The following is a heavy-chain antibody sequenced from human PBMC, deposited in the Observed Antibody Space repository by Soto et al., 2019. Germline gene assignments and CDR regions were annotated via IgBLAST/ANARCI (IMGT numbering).Heavy chain of an antibody. J-gene: IGHJ6*02. V-gene: IGHV3-33*01. CDR1: GFTFSSYG. D-gene: IGHD3-10*01. CDR3: ARDDLWFGEYTYYYGMDV. Sequence: GGSLRLSCAASGFTFSSYGMHWVRQAPGKGLEWVAVIWYDGSNKYYADSVKGRFTISRDNSKNTLYLQMNSLRAEDTAVYYCARDDLWFGEYTYYYGMDVWGQGTTVTVSS. CDR2: IWYDGSNK.